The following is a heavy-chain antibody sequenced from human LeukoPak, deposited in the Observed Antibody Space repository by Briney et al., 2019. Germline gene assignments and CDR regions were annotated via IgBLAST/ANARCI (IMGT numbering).Heavy chain of an antibody. D-gene: IGHD6-13*01. Sequence: PSETLSLTCAVSGYSISSGYYWGWVRQPPGKGLEWIGTIYHSGSTYYNPSLKSRVTISIDTSKNQFSLKLSSVTAADTAVYYCARGSLVQSIDYWGQGTLVTVSS. CDR1: GYSISSGYY. V-gene: IGHV4-38-2*01. J-gene: IGHJ4*02. CDR2: IYHSGST. CDR3: ARGSLVQSIDY.